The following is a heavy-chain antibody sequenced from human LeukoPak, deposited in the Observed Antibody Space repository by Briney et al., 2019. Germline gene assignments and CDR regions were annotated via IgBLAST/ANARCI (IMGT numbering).Heavy chain of an antibody. D-gene: IGHD3-22*01. CDR3: ARGYYYDSSGYYAPLEELGLSDAFDI. CDR2: ISGSGGST. V-gene: IGHV3-23*01. Sequence: GGSLRLSCAASGFTFSSYAMSWVRQAPGKGLEWVSAISGSGGSTYYADSVKGRFTISRDNSKNTLYLQMNSLRAEDTAVYYCARGYYYDSSGYYAPLEELGLSDAFDIWGQGTMVTVSS. CDR1: GFTFSSYA. J-gene: IGHJ3*02.